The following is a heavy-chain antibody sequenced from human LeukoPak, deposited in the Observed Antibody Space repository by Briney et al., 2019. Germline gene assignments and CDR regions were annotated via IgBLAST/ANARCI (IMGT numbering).Heavy chain of an antibody. J-gene: IGHJ4*02. V-gene: IGHV3-15*01. CDR1: GFTFSRYW. CDR3: ILAAAGPAY. CDR2: IRGKTDGETT. Sequence: GGSLRLSCAASGFTFSRYWMTWVRQAPGKGLEWVGRIRGKTDGETTDYAAPVQGRFTISRDDSKDTLYLQMNSLKTEDTAVYYCILAAAGPAYWGQGTLVTVSS. D-gene: IGHD6-13*01.